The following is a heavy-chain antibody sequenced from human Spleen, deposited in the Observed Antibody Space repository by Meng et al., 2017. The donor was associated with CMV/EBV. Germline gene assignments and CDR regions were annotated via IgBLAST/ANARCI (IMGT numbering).Heavy chain of an antibody. J-gene: IGHJ4*02. CDR2: IYDSGSDT. D-gene: IGHD3-10*01. Sequence: TFSIYAMSWGRQAPGKGLEWVSVIYDSGSDTYYADSVKGRFTVSRDNFKNTVYLQMNSLRAEDTAVYYCAKDRPLYYYGSGTQAFDYWGQGTLVTVSS. CDR1: TFSIYA. CDR3: AKDRPLYYYGSGTQAFDY. V-gene: IGHV3-23*03.